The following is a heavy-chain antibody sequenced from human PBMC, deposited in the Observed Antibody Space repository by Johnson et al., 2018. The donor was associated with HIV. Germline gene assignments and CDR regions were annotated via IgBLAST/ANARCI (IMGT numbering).Heavy chain of an antibody. V-gene: IGHV3-64*01. Sequence: VQLVESGGGLVQPGGSLRLSCAASGFTFSTYAMYWVRQAPGKGLEYVSGISSNGVRTYYANSVKDRFTVSRDNSKNTLYLQMNSLRAEDTAVYYCARSGDSIGSFWAGGAFDIWGQGTMVTVSS. CDR1: GFTFSTYA. CDR2: ISSNGVRT. J-gene: IGHJ3*02. CDR3: ARSGDSIGSFWAGGAFDI. D-gene: IGHD3/OR15-3a*01.